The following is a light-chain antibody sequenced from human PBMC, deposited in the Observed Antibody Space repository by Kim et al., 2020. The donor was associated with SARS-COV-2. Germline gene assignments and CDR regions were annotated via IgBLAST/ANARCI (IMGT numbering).Light chain of an antibody. CDR1: NIGSKN. J-gene: IGLJ1*01. Sequence: VSVGLRQTARITCGGNNIGSKNVHWYQQKPGQAPVLVIYRDSNRPSGIPERFSGSNSGNTATLTISRAQAGDEADYYCQVWDSRYVFGTGTKVTVL. V-gene: IGLV3-9*01. CDR3: QVWDSRYV. CDR2: RDS.